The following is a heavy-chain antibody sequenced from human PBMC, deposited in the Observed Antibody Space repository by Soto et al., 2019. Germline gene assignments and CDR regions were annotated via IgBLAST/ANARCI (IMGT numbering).Heavy chain of an antibody. CDR3: ARGTYYYDSSGPSDAFDI. J-gene: IGHJ3*02. D-gene: IGHD3-22*01. CDR1: GGSISSGGYS. Sequence: QLQLQESGSGLVKPSQTLSLTCAVSGGSISSGGYSWSWIRQPPGKGLEWIGYIYHSGSTYYNPSLKSRVTISVDRSKNQFSLKLSSVTAADTAVYYCARGTYYYDSSGPSDAFDIWGKGTMVTVSS. CDR2: IYHSGST. V-gene: IGHV4-30-2*01.